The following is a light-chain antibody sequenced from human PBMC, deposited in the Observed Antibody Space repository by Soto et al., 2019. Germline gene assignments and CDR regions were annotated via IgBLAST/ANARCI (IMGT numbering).Light chain of an antibody. J-gene: IGKJ4*01. Sequence: EIVLTQSPATLSLSPGERATLSCRASQTVNSYLAWYQQRPGRAPRLLIYDASNRATGVPARFSGSGSGTDFTLTISSLEPEDFALYYCQQRSNWPLTFGGGTKVEIK. CDR3: QQRSNWPLT. CDR1: QTVNSY. V-gene: IGKV3-11*01. CDR2: DAS.